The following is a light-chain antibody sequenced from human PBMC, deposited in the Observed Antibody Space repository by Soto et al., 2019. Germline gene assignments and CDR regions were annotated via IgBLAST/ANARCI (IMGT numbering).Light chain of an antibody. CDR1: QSVSSSY. CDR3: QQYGSSPT. V-gene: IGKV3-20*01. J-gene: IGKJ4*01. Sequence: EIVLTQSPGTLSLSPGERATLSCRASQSVSSSYLAWYQKKPGQAPRLLIYGASSRATGIPDRFSGSGSGTDFTLTISRLEPEDLAVYYCQQYGSSPTFGGGTKVEIK. CDR2: GAS.